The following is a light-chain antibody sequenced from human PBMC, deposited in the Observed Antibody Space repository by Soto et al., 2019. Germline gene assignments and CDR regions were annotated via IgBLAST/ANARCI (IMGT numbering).Light chain of an antibody. J-gene: IGLJ1*01. Sequence: QSVLTQPASVSGSPGQSITVFCTGSSSDVGNYNLVSWYRHHPGEAPQLILYEGDKRPSGVSNRFSASKSGNTASLTISGLQADDEADYYCCSYAGRNPYVFGPGTKVTVL. CDR2: EGD. V-gene: IGLV2-23*01. CDR1: SSDVGNYNL. CDR3: CSYAGRNPYV.